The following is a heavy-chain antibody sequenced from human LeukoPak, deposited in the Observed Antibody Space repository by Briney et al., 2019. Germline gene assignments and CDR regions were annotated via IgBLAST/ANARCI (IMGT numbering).Heavy chain of an antibody. Sequence: SETLSLTCTVSGGSISSSSYYWGWIRQPPGKGLEWIGSIYYSGSTYYNPSLKSRVTISVDTSKNQFSLKPSSVTAADTAVYYCARSPYYCDSSGYYVLDYWGQGTLVTVSS. D-gene: IGHD3-22*01. CDR3: ARSPYYCDSSGYYVLDY. CDR2: IYYSGST. CDR1: GGSISSSSYY. V-gene: IGHV4-39*01. J-gene: IGHJ4*02.